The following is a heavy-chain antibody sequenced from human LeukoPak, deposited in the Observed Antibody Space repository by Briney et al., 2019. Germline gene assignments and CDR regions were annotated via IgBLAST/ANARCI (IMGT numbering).Heavy chain of an antibody. CDR1: GFTFHNYA. CDR2: TSGDGITT. Sequence: GGSLRLSCAASGFTFHNYAIHWVRQAPGKGLEWVSLTSGDGITTYFADSVKGRFTISRHNSKSSLFLQMNSLRTEDTSLYYCARDHVYGGADYWGQGTLVTVSS. D-gene: IGHD5/OR15-5a*01. CDR3: ARDHVYGGADY. V-gene: IGHV3-43*02. J-gene: IGHJ4*02.